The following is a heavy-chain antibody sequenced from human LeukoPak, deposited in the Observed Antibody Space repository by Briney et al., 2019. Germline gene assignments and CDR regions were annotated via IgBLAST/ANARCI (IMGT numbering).Heavy chain of an antibody. V-gene: IGHV3-30*18. D-gene: IGHD6-19*01. CDR3: AKRVDYSSGWYFNYLDY. Sequence: GGSLRLSCAASGFTFRNYGMHWVRQAPGKGLEWVAVISDEGNKKDYADSVKGRFTISRDNSENTLFLQMNSLRAEDTAVYFCAKRVDYSSGWYFNYLDYWGQGTLVTVSS. CDR2: ISDEGNKK. CDR1: GFTFRNYG. J-gene: IGHJ4*02.